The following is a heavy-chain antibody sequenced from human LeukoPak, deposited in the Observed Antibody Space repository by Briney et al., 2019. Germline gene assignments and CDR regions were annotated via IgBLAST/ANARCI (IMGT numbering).Heavy chain of an antibody. Sequence: SETLSLTFTVSGGSISSSSYYWGWIRQPPGKGLEWIGSIYYSGNTYYNPSLKRRVTISVDTSKNQFSLKLSSVTAADTAVYYCATDGSMGAAVIRWWWFHSWGQGTLVTVSS. D-gene: IGHD2-2*02. CDR2: IYYSGNT. CDR3: ATDGSMGAAVIRWWWFHS. V-gene: IGHV4-39*02. CDR1: GGSISSSSYY. J-gene: IGHJ5*01.